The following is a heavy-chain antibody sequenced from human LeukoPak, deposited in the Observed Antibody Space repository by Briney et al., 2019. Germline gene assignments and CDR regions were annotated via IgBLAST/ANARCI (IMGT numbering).Heavy chain of an antibody. Sequence: ASVKVSCKASGYTFTSYYMHWVRQAPGQGLEWMGIINPSGGSTSYAQKFQGRVTMTRDTSTSTVYMELSSPRSEDTAVYYCAATDRFLDPNWSKRQISTGSRFGYWGQGTLVTVSS. CDR2: INPSGGST. J-gene: IGHJ4*02. V-gene: IGHV1-46*01. CDR1: GYTFTSYY. CDR3: AATDRFLDPNWSKRQISTGSRFGY. D-gene: IGHD3-3*01.